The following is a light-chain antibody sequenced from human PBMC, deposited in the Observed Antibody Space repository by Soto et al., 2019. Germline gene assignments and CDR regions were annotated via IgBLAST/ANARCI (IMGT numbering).Light chain of an antibody. J-gene: IGKJ2*01. CDR3: QQYNCYSNT. CDR1: QSISSC. V-gene: IGKV1-5*03. Sequence: DIQMTQSPSTLSASVGDRVTITCRASQSISSCLAWYQQKPGKAPKLLIYKASSLESGVPSRFSGSGSGTEFTLPISRLQAGVFATDFYQQYNCYSNTVGQGPKLEIK. CDR2: KAS.